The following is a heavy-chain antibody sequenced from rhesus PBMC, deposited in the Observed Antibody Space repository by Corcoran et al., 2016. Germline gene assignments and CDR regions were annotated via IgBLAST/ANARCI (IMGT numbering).Heavy chain of an antibody. CDR1: GYSISSGYG. D-gene: IGHD2-39*02. CDR3: ARDTYCSGGVCYWNWFDV. J-gene: IGHJ2*01. V-gene: IGHV4-127*01. Sequence: QVQLQESGPGLVKPSETLSLTCAVSGYSISSGYGWSWIRQPPGKGLEWIGYIGGSSGITNYTPSLQSRVTISKDTSKNQFSLKLSSVTAADTAVYYCARDTYCSGGVCYWNWFDVWGPGTPITISS. CDR2: IGGSSGIT.